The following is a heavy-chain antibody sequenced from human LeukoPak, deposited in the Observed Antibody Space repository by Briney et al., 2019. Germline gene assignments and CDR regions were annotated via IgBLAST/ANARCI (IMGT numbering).Heavy chain of an antibody. V-gene: IGHV1-2*02. J-gene: IGHJ4*02. CDR2: INPNSGGT. Sequence: GASVNVSCKASGYTFTGYYMHWVRQAPGQGLEWMGWINPNSGGTNYAQKFQGRVTMTRDTSISTAYMELSRLRSDDTAVYYCARDVDIVATIPGYWGQGTLVTVSS. D-gene: IGHD5-12*01. CDR1: GYTFTGYY. CDR3: ARDVDIVATIPGY.